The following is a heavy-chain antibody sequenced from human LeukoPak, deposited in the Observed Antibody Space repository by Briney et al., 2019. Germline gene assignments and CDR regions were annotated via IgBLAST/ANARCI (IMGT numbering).Heavy chain of an antibody. CDR3: ARDPGYSSFDY. J-gene: IGHJ4*02. CDR1: GLTFSNYW. D-gene: IGHD5-12*01. V-gene: IGHV3-7*01. Sequence: GGSLRLSCAVSGLTFSNYWVTWVRQTPGKGLEFVANINRDGSVKNYADSVKGRFTISRDNAKNSLYLQMSSLRVDDTAIYYCARDPGYSSFDYWGQGTLVTVSS. CDR2: INRDGSVK.